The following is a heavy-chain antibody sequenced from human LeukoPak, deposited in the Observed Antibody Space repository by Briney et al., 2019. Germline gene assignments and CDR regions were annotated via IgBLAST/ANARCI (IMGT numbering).Heavy chain of an antibody. CDR1: GYTFTSYY. V-gene: IGHV1-46*01. Sequence: ASVKVSCKASGYTFTSYYMHWVRQAPGQGLEWMGIINPSGGSTTYAQKFQGRVTMTRDTSTSTVYMELSSLTSEDTAVYFRARERRFYYDSRGSHGRDAFDIWGQGTMVTVSS. CDR3: ARERRFYYDSRGSHGRDAFDI. CDR2: INPSGGST. J-gene: IGHJ3*02. D-gene: IGHD3-22*01.